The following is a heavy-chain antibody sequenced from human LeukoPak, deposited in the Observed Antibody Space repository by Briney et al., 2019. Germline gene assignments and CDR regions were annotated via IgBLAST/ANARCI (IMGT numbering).Heavy chain of an antibody. V-gene: IGHV3-11*01. D-gene: IGHD4-23*01. CDR3: ARDRGNSDPGDWFDS. CDR1: GFTLSDYY. Sequence: GRSLRLSRAVSGFTLSDYYMSWIRQAPGKGLEWVSYISGSGSTAYYAASVRGRFTISRDNAKNSLFLPMNSLRAEDTAVYYCARDRGNSDPGDWFDSWGQGTLVTVSS. CDR2: ISGSGSTA. J-gene: IGHJ5*01.